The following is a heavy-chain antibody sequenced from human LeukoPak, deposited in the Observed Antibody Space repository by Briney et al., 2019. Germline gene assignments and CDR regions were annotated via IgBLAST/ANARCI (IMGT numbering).Heavy chain of an antibody. D-gene: IGHD3-10*01. Sequence: SVKVSCKASGYTFTSYGISWVRQAPGQGLEWMGGIIPIFGTANYAQKFQGRVTITTDESTSTAYMELSSLRSEDTAVYYCARGQYYGPEDYYYYMDVWGKGTTVTVSS. V-gene: IGHV1-69*05. CDR3: ARGQYYGPEDYYYYMDV. J-gene: IGHJ6*03. CDR1: GYTFTSYG. CDR2: IIPIFGTA.